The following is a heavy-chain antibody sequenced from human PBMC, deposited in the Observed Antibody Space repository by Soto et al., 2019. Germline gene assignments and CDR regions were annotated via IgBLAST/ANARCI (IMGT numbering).Heavy chain of an antibody. Sequence: GGSLRRSCAASGFSFGSYWMSWLRQAPAKGLEWVANIKQDGGEKNYVDSVKGRFTISRDNAKNSTFLQMDSLRAEDTAVYYCAREAHLKAEVLYYYYMDVWGKGTTVTVSS. CDR3: AREAHLKAEVLYYYYMDV. CDR2: IKQDGGEK. CDR1: GFSFGSYW. J-gene: IGHJ6*03. V-gene: IGHV3-7*01.